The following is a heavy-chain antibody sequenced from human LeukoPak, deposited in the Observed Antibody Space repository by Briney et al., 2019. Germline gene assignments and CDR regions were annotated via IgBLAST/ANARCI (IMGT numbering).Heavy chain of an antibody. D-gene: IGHD2-2*01. Sequence: PSETLSLTCTVSGGRISGSNYYWGWIRQAPGKGLEWIGYISYSGTTNYNPSLKSRVTISVDTSKNQFSLKLSSVTAADTAVYYCARDDIPNYCPSTSCNLRYFQHWGQGTLVTVSS. CDR3: ARDDIPNYCPSTSCNLRYFQH. CDR2: ISYSGTT. J-gene: IGHJ1*01. CDR1: GGRISGSNYY. V-gene: IGHV4-61*05.